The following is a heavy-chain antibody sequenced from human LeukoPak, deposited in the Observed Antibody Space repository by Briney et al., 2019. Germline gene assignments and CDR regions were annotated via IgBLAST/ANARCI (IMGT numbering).Heavy chain of an antibody. D-gene: IGHD4-23*01. CDR2: IIPIFGTA. V-gene: IGHV1-69*06. Sequence: SVRVSCKASGGTFSSYAISWVRQAPGQGLEWMGGIIPIFGTANYAQKFQGRVTITADKSTSTAYMELSSLRSEDTAVYYCAFLPSWDGGMPVDYWGQGTLVTVSS. CDR3: AFLPSWDGGMPVDY. CDR1: GGTFSSYA. J-gene: IGHJ4*02.